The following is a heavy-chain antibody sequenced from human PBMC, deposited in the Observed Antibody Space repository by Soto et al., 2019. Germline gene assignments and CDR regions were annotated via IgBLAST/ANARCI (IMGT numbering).Heavy chain of an antibody. CDR1: GFTFSRYA. CDR2: ISSNGGST. CDR3: ARAGDYGGDYDGMDV. D-gene: IGHD4-17*01. J-gene: IGHJ6*01. Sequence: EVQLVESGGGLVQPGGSLRLSCAASGFTFSRYAMHWVRQAPGKGLEYVSTISSNGGSTYYANSVKGRFTISRDNSKNTLYLQMGSLRAEDMAVYYCARAGDYGGDYDGMDVW. V-gene: IGHV3-64*01.